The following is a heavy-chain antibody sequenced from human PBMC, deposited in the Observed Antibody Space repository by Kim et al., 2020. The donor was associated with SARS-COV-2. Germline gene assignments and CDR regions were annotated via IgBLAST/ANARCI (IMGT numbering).Heavy chain of an antibody. Sequence: GGSLRLSCAASGFTFSSYAMHWVRQAPGKGLEWVAVISYDGSNKYYADSVKGRFTISRDNSKNTLYLQMNSLRAEDTAVYYCARDIVVVPATSPGFAGRVVHGMDVWGQGTTVTVSS. CDR2: ISYDGSNK. CDR1: GFTFSSYA. J-gene: IGHJ6*02. CDR3: ARDIVVVPATSPGFAGRVVHGMDV. D-gene: IGHD2-2*01. V-gene: IGHV3-30-3*01.